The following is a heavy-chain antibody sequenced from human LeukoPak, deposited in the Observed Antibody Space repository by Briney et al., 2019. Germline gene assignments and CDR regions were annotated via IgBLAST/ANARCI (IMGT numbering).Heavy chain of an antibody. CDR3: ASGKLGDEYKDDFWSANDAFDI. D-gene: IGHD3-3*01. V-gene: IGHV4-39*07. CDR1: GGSISSSSYY. J-gene: IGHJ3*02. CDR2: IYYSGST. Sequence: SETLSLTCTVSGGSISSSSYYWGWIRQPPGKGLEWIGSIYYSGSTYYNPSLKSRVTISVDTSKNQFSLKLSSVTAADTAVYYCASGKLGDEYKDDFWSANDAFDIWGQGTMVTVSS.